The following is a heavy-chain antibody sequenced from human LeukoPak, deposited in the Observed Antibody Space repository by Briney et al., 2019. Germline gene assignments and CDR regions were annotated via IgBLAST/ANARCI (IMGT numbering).Heavy chain of an antibody. Sequence: SETLSLTCTVSGGSISSYYWGWIRQPPGKGLEWIGSIYYSGSTYYNPSLKSRVTISVDTSKNQFSLKLSSVTAADTAVYYCARGKATIRGFDYWGQGTLVTVSS. J-gene: IGHJ4*02. CDR1: GGSISSYY. V-gene: IGHV4-39*07. CDR3: ARGKATIRGFDY. CDR2: IYYSGST. D-gene: IGHD3-10*01.